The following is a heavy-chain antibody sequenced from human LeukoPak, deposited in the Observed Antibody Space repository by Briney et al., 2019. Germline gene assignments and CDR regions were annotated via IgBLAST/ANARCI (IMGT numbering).Heavy chain of an antibody. CDR1: GFTFSAFH. Sequence: PGGSLRLSCAASGFTFSAFHMHWVRQASGKGLEWVGRITTKANSYATAYAASVKGRFTVSRDDSKNTAYLQTSSLKTEDTAVYYCTDVTTQDYWGQGTLVTVSS. V-gene: IGHV3-73*01. CDR2: ITTKANSYAT. CDR3: TDVTTQDY. D-gene: IGHD4-17*01. J-gene: IGHJ4*02.